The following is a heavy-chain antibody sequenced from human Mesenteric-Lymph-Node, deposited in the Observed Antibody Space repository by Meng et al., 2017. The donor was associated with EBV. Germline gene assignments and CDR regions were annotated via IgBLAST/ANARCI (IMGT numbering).Heavy chain of an antibody. Sequence: VQRVQSGAEVKKPGASGKVSCEASGYTFTSYAMHWVRQAPGQRLEWMGWINVGNGDTKYSQKFHGRVTITRDTSATTAYMELRSLTSEDTAVYYCARDSTGDSRRFNPWGQGTLVTVSS. V-gene: IGHV1-3*01. CDR1: GYTFTSYA. J-gene: IGHJ5*02. CDR2: INVGNGDT. CDR3: ARDSTGDSRRFNP. D-gene: IGHD3-22*01.